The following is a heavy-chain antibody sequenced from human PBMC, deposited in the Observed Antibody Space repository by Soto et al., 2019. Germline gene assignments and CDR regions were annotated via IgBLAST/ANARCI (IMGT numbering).Heavy chain of an antibody. CDR1: GFTFSSYA. J-gene: IGHJ4*02. D-gene: IGHD6-13*01. Sequence: EVQLLESGGGLVQPGGSQRLSCAASGFTFSSYAMSWVRQAPGKGLEWVSAISGSGSSTYYADSVKGRFTISRDNSKNTANLKMNSLRDEDTAVYYCEKAVRRTAAAGETYYFDYWGQGTLVTASS. CDR2: ISGSGSST. CDR3: EKAVRRTAAAGETYYFDY. V-gene: IGHV3-23*01.